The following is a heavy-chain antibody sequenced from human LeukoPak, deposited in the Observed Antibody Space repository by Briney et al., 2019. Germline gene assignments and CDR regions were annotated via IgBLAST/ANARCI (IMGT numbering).Heavy chain of an antibody. J-gene: IGHJ5*02. CDR1: GGSISSYY. D-gene: IGHD5-24*01. CDR3: ARDGGRLQFLGGIDP. Sequence: SETLSLTCTVSGGSISSYYWSWIRQPPGKGLEWIGYIYYSGITNYNPSLKSRVIISVDTSKNQFSLKLSSVTAADTAVYFCARDGGRLQFLGGIDPWGQGTLVTVSS. CDR2: IYYSGIT. V-gene: IGHV4-59*01.